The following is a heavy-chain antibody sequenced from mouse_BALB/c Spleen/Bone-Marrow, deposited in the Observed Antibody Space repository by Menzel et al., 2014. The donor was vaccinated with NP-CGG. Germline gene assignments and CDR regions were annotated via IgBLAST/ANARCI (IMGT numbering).Heavy chain of an antibody. CDR3: ARYDYRYSWVAY. D-gene: IGHD2-14*01. Sequence: VQLQQPGAELVKPGASVKLSCTASGFNIKDTYMHWVKQRPEQGLEWIGRIDPANGNTKYDPKFQGKATITTDTSSNTAYLQLRSLTSEDTAVYYCARYDYRYSWVAYWGQGTLVTVSA. J-gene: IGHJ3*01. CDR1: GFNIKDTY. V-gene: IGHV14-3*02. CDR2: IDPANGNT.